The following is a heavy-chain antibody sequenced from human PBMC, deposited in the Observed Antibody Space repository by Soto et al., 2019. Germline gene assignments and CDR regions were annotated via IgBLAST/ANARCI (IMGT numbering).Heavy chain of an antibody. J-gene: IGHJ4*02. CDR3: ASIGYSSGNIDY. CDR2: IYYSGST. Sequence: SETLSLTCTVSGGSISSSSYYWGWIRQPPGKGLEWIGSIYYSGSTYYNPSXXXXXXXXXXXXXXXXXXXXXXXXXXXXXXXYCASIGYSSGNIDYWGQGTLVTVSS. D-gene: IGHD6-19*01. CDR1: GGSISSSSYY. V-gene: IGHV4-39*01.